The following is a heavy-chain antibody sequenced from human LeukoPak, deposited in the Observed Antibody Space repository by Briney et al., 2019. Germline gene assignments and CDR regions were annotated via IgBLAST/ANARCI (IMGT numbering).Heavy chain of an antibody. V-gene: IGHV3-23*01. J-gene: IGHJ4*02. CDR2: IFGSGGSA. Sequence: PGGSLRLSCAASGFTFGSYAMYWVRQAPGKGVEWVSGIFGSGGSAHYADSVKGRFTISRDNSKNTVYLQMDSLRAEDTATYYCAKTTTGYSSGRYPAWPIDYWGQGTLVTVSS. D-gene: IGHD2-15*01. CDR3: AKTTTGYSSGRYPAWPIDY. CDR1: GFTFGSYA.